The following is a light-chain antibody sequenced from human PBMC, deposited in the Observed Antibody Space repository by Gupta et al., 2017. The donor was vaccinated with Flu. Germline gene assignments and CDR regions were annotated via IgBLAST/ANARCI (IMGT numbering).Light chain of an antibody. Sequence: DIVMTPSPDSLAVSLGERATINCKSSQSVLYSSNNKNYLAWYQQKPGQPPKLLIYWASTRESGVPDRFSGSGSGTDFTLTISSLQAEDVAVYYCQQYYSVYTFGQGTKLEIK. J-gene: IGKJ2*01. CDR1: QSVLYSSNNKNY. CDR2: WAS. CDR3: QQYYSVYT. V-gene: IGKV4-1*01.